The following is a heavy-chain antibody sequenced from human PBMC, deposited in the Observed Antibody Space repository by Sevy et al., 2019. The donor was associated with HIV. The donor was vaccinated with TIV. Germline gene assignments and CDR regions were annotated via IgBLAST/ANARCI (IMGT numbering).Heavy chain of an antibody. V-gene: IGHV3-33*01. J-gene: IGHJ4*02. Sequence: GGSLRLSCAASGFTFSNYGMHWVHQAPGKGLEWVAVIWNDGSNKYYADSVKGRFTISRDNSKNTLYLQMNSLRVEDTAVYFCARGGDFNDRSAKRDFDYWGQGTLVTASS. CDR1: GFTFSNYG. D-gene: IGHD3-22*01. CDR2: IWNDGSNK. CDR3: ARGGDFNDRSAKRDFDY.